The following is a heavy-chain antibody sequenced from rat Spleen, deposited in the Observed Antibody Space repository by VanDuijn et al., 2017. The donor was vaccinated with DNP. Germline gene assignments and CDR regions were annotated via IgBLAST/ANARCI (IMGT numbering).Heavy chain of an antibody. J-gene: IGHJ2*01. CDR3: VRWNSGHFDY. Sequence: EVQLVESGGGLVQPGRSLKLSCAASGFTFSAYYMAWVRQAPGKGLEWFASITSSGSDTYYPDSVKGRFTISRDNAKSTLYLQMNSLRSEDMATYYCVRWNSGHFDYWGQGVMVTVSS. CDR2: ITSSGSDT. D-gene: IGHD4-3*01. V-gene: IGHV5-25*01. CDR1: GFTFSAYY.